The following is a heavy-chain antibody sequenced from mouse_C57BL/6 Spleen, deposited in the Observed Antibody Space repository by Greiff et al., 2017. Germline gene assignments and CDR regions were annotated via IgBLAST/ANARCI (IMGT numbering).Heavy chain of an antibody. V-gene: IGHV5-6*01. Sequence: EVMLVESGGDLVKPGGSLKLSCAASGFTFSSYGMSWVRQTPDKRLEWVATISSGGSYTYYPDSVKGRFTISRDNAKNTLYLQMSSLKSEDTAMYYCASPHYGSSYDYAMDYWGQGTSVTVSS. CDR2: ISSGGSYT. D-gene: IGHD1-1*01. CDR3: ASPHYGSSYDYAMDY. J-gene: IGHJ4*01. CDR1: GFTFSSYG.